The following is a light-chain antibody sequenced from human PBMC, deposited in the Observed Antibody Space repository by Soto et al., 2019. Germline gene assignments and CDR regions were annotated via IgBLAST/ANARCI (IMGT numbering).Light chain of an antibody. CDR1: SSDVGGYNY. V-gene: IGLV2-8*01. CDR3: CSYGGSNNLV. J-gene: IGLJ2*01. CDR2: EVS. Sequence: QSALTQPPSASGSPGQSVTISCTGTSSDVGGYNYVSWYQQHPGKAPKLMIYEVSKRPSGVPDRFSGSKSGNTASLTVSGLQAEDEADYYCCSYGGSNNLVFGGGTKLTVL.